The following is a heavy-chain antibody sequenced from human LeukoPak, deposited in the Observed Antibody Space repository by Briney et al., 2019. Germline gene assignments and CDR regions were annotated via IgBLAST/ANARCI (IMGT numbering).Heavy chain of an antibody. J-gene: IGHJ4*02. CDR3: ARDRNGYNFDC. D-gene: IGHD5-24*01. CDR2: ISGGGETT. V-gene: IGHV3-23*01. Sequence: TGGSLRLSCAASGFTFSTYAMNWVRQAPGKGLEWVSVISGGGETTFYADSVKGRFTISRDNSKNTLYLQMNGLRVEDTAVYYCARDRNGYNFDCWGQGTLVTVSS. CDR1: GFTFSTYA.